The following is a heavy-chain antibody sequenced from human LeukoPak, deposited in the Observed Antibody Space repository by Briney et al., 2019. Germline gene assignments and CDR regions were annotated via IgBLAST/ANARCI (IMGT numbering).Heavy chain of an antibody. CDR3: AIPDPHYYDSSGYYKRGYWYFDL. J-gene: IGHJ2*01. V-gene: IGHV1-46*01. CDR1: GYTFTSYY. D-gene: IGHD3-22*01. Sequence: ASVKVSCKASGYTFTSYYMHWVRQAPGQGLEWMGIINPSGGSTSYAQKFQGRVTMTRHTSTSTVYMELSSLRSEDTAVYYCAIPDPHYYDSSGYYKRGYWYFDLWGRGTLVTVSS. CDR2: INPSGGST.